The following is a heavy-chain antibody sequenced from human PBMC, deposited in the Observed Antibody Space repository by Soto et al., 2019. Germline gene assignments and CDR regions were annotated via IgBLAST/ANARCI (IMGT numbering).Heavy chain of an antibody. Sequence: EVELLESGGDLVQPGGSLRLSCVASGFPFSTYDMNWVRQAPGKGLEWVSDIGVYDNTYYAPSVKGRFTISRDDSKNTVYLQMNSLRVDDTAVYYCAKEARVGSPGDYFDYWAQGTLVTVSS. CDR3: AKEARVGSPGDYFDY. J-gene: IGHJ4*02. CDR1: GFPFSTYD. V-gene: IGHV3-23*01. CDR2: IGVYDNT. D-gene: IGHD1-26*01.